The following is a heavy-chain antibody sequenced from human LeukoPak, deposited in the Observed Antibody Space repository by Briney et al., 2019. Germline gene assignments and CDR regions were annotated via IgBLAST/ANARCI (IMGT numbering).Heavy chain of an antibody. J-gene: IGHJ4*02. D-gene: IGHD5-12*01. CDR3: AKDGYSGYDLDY. CDR1: GFTFSSYG. V-gene: IGHV3-30*18. CDR2: ISYDGSNK. Sequence: GGSLRLSCAASGFTFSSYGMHWVRQAPGKGLEWVAVISYDGSNKYYADSVKGRFTISRDNSKSTLYLQMNSLRAEDTAVYYCAKDGYSGYDLDYWGQGTLVTVSS.